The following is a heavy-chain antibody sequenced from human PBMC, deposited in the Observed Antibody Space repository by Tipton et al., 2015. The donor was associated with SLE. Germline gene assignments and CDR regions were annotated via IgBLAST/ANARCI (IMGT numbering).Heavy chain of an antibody. J-gene: IGHJ4*02. CDR3: AGGMPSGSHHY. CDR2: IYYSGST. Sequence: TLSLTCTVSGGSISSYYWSWIRQPPGKGLEWIGYIYYSGSTNYNPSLKSRVTISVDTSKNQFSLKLSSVTAADTAVYYCAGGMPSGSHHYWRQGTLVPVSS. V-gene: IGHV4-59*01. CDR1: GGSISSYY. D-gene: IGHD1-26*01.